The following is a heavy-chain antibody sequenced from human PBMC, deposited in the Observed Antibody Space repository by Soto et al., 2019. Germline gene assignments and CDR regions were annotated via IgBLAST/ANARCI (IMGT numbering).Heavy chain of an antibody. V-gene: IGHV3-33*01. J-gene: IGHJ4*02. D-gene: IGHD3-9*01. CDR2: IWHDGSRE. Sequence: QVHLVESGGGVVQPGRSLRLSCAASGFTFSSYNMHWVRQAPGKGLEWVAVIWHDGSREYSADSVKGRFPISRDNSKNTLFLQMNSLRAEDTAVYYCARHQDLYDLLTVSDLDYWGQGTLVTVSS. CDR3: ARHQDLYDLLTVSDLDY. CDR1: GFTFSSYN.